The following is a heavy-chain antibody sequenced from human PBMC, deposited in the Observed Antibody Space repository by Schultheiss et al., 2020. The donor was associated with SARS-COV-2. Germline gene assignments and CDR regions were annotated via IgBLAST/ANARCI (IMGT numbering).Heavy chain of an antibody. V-gene: IGHV2-70*12. CDR3: AHSGQQWLGPNWFDP. D-gene: IGHD6-19*01. CDR1: GFSLSTSGMC. CDR2: IDWDDDK. J-gene: IGHJ5*02. Sequence: SGPTLVKPTQTLTLTCTFSGFSLSTSGMCVSWIRQPPGKALEWLALIDWDDDKYYSTSLKTRLTISKDTSKNQVVLTMTNMDPVDTATYYCAHSGQQWLGPNWFDPWGQGTLVTVSS.